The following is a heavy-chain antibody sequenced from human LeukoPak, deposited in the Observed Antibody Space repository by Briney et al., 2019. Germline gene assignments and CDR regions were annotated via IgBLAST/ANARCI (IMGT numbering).Heavy chain of an antibody. V-gene: IGHV1-69*06. J-gene: IGHJ4*02. D-gene: IGHD3-22*01. CDR3: ATRIWDSSGYYYFDY. CDR2: IIPIFGTA. Sequence: SVKVSCKASGGTFSSYAISWVRQAPGLGLEWMGGIIPIFGTANYAQKFQGRVTMTEDTSTDTAYMELSSLRSEDTAVYYCATRIWDSSGYYYFDYWGQGTLVTVSS. CDR1: GGTFSSYA.